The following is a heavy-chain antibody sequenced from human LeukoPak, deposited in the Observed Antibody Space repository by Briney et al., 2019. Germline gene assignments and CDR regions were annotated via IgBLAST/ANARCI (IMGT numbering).Heavy chain of an antibody. CDR3: ARQLITMIVVALPGNAFDI. V-gene: IGHV4-39*01. Sequence: ASETLSLTCTVSGGSISSRSYYWGWIRQPPGKGLVWIGSIYYSGSTYYNPSLKSRVTISVDTSKNQFSLKLSSVTAADTAVYYCARQLITMIVVALPGNAFDIWGQGTMVTVSS. J-gene: IGHJ3*02. D-gene: IGHD3-22*01. CDR1: GGSISSRSYY. CDR2: IYYSGST.